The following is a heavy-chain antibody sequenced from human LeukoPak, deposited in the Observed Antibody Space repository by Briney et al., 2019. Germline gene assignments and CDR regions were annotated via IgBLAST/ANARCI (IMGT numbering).Heavy chain of an antibody. CDR2: ISGSGTGYST. Sequence: PGGSLRLSCSASGFTFSIYTMYWVRQAPGKGLEYVSTISGSGTGYSTYYADSVKGRFTISRDNSKSTLYLQMSSLRTEDTAVYYCAKGGLGATLYYFDYWAQGTLVTVSS. CDR1: GFTFSIYT. J-gene: IGHJ4*02. D-gene: IGHD1-26*01. V-gene: IGHV3-64D*06. CDR3: AKGGLGATLYYFDY.